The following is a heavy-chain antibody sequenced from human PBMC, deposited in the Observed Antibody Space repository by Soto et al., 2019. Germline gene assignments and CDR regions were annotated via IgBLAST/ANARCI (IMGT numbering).Heavy chain of an antibody. Sequence: EVQLLESGGGLVQPGGSLRLSCAASGFTFSSYAMRWVRQAPVKGLEWVSAISGSGDSTYYADSVKGRFTISRDNSKNTLYLQMNSLRAAATAVYYCARRGSGSYYDYWGQGTLVTVSS. CDR3: ARRGSGSYYDY. D-gene: IGHD1-26*01. CDR2: ISGSGDST. CDR1: GFTFSSYA. J-gene: IGHJ4*02. V-gene: IGHV3-23*01.